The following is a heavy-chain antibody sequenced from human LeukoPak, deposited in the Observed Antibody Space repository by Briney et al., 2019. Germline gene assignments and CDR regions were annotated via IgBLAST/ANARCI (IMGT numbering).Heavy chain of an antibody. D-gene: IGHD5-18*01. CDR2: ISGSGGST. J-gene: IGHJ4*02. CDR3: ATHPEGQLWHYYFDY. CDR1: GFTFSSYA. V-gene: IGHV3-23*01. Sequence: GGSLRLSCAASGFTFSSYAMSWVRQAPGKGLEWVSAISGSGGSTYYADSVKGRFTISRDNSKNTLYLQMNSLRAEDTAVYYSATHPEGQLWHYYFDYWGQGTLVTVSS.